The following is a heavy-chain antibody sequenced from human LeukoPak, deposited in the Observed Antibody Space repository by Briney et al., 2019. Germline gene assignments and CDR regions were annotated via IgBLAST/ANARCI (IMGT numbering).Heavy chain of an antibody. CDR3: AKFSSDYYDNKKNFDY. V-gene: IGHV4-39*01. CDR2: LSYSGKT. CDR1: GGSISSSTYY. Sequence: SETLSLTCTVSGGSISSSTYYWAWIRQPPGKGLEWIGILSYSGKTHYNPSLKSRVTISIDTSQNQFSLKLTSVTAADTAVYYCAKFSSDYYDNKKNFDYWGQGTLVTVSS. J-gene: IGHJ4*02. D-gene: IGHD3-22*01.